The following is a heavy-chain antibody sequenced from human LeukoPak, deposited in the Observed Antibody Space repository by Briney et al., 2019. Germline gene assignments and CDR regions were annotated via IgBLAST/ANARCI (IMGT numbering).Heavy chain of an antibody. CDR2: IYYSGST. CDR1: GGSMNAYY. Sequence: SETLSLTCTVSGGSMNAYYWTWFRQPPGKGLEWIGYIYYSGSTNYNPSLKSRLTISVDTSKNQFSLKLSSVTAADTAVYYCARVRALSYYDSSGDLYYFDYWGQGTLVTVSS. V-gene: IGHV4-59*01. CDR3: ARVRALSYYDSSGDLYYFDY. D-gene: IGHD3-22*01. J-gene: IGHJ4*02.